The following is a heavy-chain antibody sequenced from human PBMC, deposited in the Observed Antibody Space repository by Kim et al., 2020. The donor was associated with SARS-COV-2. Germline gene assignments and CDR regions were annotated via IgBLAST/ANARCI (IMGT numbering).Heavy chain of an antibody. V-gene: IGHV5-10-1*01. CDR2: T. CDR3: ARSSSGYYTDY. Sequence: TNYSPSFQGHVTISADKSISTAYLQWSSLKASDTAMYYCARSSSGYYTDYWGQGTLVTVSS. D-gene: IGHD3-3*01. J-gene: IGHJ4*02.